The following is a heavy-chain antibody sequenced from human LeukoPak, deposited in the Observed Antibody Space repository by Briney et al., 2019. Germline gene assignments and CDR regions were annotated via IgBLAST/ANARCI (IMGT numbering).Heavy chain of an antibody. J-gene: IGHJ6*02. CDR3: ARGHYGMDV. V-gene: IGHV3-11*06. Sequence: GGSLRLSCADSGFSFSDYYMTWIRQAPGRGLECVSYISTSSSDTNYADSVKGRFTISRGNSKNSLYLQMNSLRAEDTAVYYCARGHYGMDVWGQGTTVTVSS. CDR1: GFSFSDYY. CDR2: ISTSSSDT.